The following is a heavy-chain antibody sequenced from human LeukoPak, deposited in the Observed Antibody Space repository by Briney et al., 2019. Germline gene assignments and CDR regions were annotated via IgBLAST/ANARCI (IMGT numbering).Heavy chain of an antibody. D-gene: IGHD2-2*02. Sequence: SQTLSLTCTVSGGSISSGDYYWSWIRQHPGKGLEWIGYIYYSGSTYYNPSLKSRVTISVDTSKDQFSLKLSSVTAADTAVYYCARSGYCSSTSCYTYYYYMDVWGKGTTVTVSS. CDR2: IYYSGST. CDR1: GGSISSGDYY. CDR3: ARSGYCSSTSCYTYYYYMDV. J-gene: IGHJ6*03. V-gene: IGHV4-31*03.